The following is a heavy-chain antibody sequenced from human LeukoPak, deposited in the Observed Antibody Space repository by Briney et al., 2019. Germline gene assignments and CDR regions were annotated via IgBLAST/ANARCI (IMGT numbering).Heavy chain of an antibody. Sequence: WETLSLTCAVYGGSFSGYYWSWIRQPPGKGLEWIGEINHSGSTNYNPSLKSRVTISVDTSKNQFSLKLSSVTAADTAVYYCARGLRIAVAAPKRAVALDIWGQGTMVTVSS. CDR2: INHSGST. V-gene: IGHV4-34*01. CDR1: GGSFSGYY. D-gene: IGHD6-19*01. CDR3: ARGLRIAVAAPKRAVALDI. J-gene: IGHJ3*02.